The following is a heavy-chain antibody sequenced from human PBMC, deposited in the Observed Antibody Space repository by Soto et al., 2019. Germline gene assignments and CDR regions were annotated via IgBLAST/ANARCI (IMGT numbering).Heavy chain of an antibody. CDR1: GGGTLSNDA. J-gene: IGHJ4*02. Sequence: QVRLVQSGADGRKSGSSVRVSCTASGGGTLSNDAISWVRQAPGQGLEWLGRISPFFGTTDYSQSFQGRLTMNADASTGTVYMDLRSLKSDDTAVYYCAREVVTETTWGSFDSWGQGTLVTVSS. D-gene: IGHD2-21*02. V-gene: IGHV1-69*01. CDR3: AREVVTETTWGSFDS. CDR2: ISPFFGTT.